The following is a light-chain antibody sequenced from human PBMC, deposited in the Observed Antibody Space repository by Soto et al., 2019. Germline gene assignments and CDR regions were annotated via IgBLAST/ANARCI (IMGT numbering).Light chain of an antibody. J-gene: IGKJ5*01. CDR2: GAS. CDR1: QSVSSN. Sequence: EIVMTQSPATLSVSPGERATLSCRASQSVSSNLAWYQQKPGQAPRLLINGASTRATGIPARFSGSGSRTAFTLTISSLQSEDFVVYYCQQYNDWPQTFGQGTRLEIK. V-gene: IGKV3-15*01. CDR3: QQYNDWPQT.